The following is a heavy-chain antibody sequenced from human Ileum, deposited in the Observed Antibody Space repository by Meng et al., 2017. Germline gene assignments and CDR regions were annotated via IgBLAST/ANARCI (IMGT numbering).Heavy chain of an antibody. V-gene: IGHV4-34*01. CDR1: GGSFSGYY. J-gene: IGHJ4*02. CDR3: ARGGDPGIAVANTFDY. CDR2: INHSGST. Sequence: SETLSLTCAVYGGSFSGYYWSWIRQPPGKGLEWIGEINHSGSTNYNPSLKSRVTISVDTSKNQFSLKLSSVTAADTAVYYCARGGDPGIAVANTFDYWGQGTLVTVSS. D-gene: IGHD6-19*01.